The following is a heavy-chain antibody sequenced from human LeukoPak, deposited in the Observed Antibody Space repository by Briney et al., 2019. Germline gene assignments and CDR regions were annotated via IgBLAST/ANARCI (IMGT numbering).Heavy chain of an antibody. J-gene: IGHJ4*02. D-gene: IGHD3-3*01. V-gene: IGHV3-9*01. CDR1: GFTFDDYA. CDR3: AKDAIRSGYYLDY. Sequence: PGGSLRLSCAASGFTFDDYAMHWVRQAPGKGLEWVSGISWNSGSIGYADSVKGRFTISRDNAKNSLYLQMNSLRAEDTALYYCAKDAIRSGYYLDYWGQGTLVTVSS. CDR2: ISWNSGSI.